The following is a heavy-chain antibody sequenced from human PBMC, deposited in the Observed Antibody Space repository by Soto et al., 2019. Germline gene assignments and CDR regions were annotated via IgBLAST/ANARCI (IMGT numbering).Heavy chain of an antibody. CDR2: ISYDGSNE. CDR1: GFTFSSYG. CDR3: AKDAGGSSYFDY. J-gene: IGHJ4*02. V-gene: IGHV3-30*18. D-gene: IGHD1-26*01. Sequence: QVQLVESGGGVMEPGRSLRLSGAASGFTFSSYGMHWVREAPGKGLEWVAVISYDGSNEYYADSVKGRLTISRDNSKNTLYLQMNSLRAEDTAVYYCAKDAGGSSYFDYWGQGTLVTVSS.